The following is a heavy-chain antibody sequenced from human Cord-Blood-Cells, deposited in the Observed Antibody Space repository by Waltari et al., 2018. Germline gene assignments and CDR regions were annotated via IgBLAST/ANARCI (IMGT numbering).Heavy chain of an antibody. CDR2: SNHSGRT. J-gene: IGHJ4*02. Sequence: QVQLQQWGAGLLKPSETLSLTCAVYGGSFSGYYWSWIRQPPGKGLEWIGESNHSGRTNYNPALKSRVTRSVDTSKNQFSLKLSSVTAADTAVYYCAALHIVATTTLDYWGQGTLVTVSS. V-gene: IGHV4-34*01. CDR1: GGSFSGYY. D-gene: IGHD5-12*01. CDR3: AALHIVATTTLDY.